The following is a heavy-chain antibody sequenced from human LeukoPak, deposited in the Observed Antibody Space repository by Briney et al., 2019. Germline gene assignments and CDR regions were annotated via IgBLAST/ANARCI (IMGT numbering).Heavy chain of an antibody. CDR1: GFTFDDYA. V-gene: IGHV3-9*01. CDR3: AKAAAQANYFDY. CDR2: ISWNSGSI. J-gene: IGHJ4*02. D-gene: IGHD6-13*01. Sequence: GRSLRLSCAASGFTFDDYAMHWVRQAPGKGLEWVSGISWNSGSIGYADSVKGRFTISRDNAKNSLYLQMNSLRAEDTALYYCAKAAAQANYFDYWGQGTLVTVPS.